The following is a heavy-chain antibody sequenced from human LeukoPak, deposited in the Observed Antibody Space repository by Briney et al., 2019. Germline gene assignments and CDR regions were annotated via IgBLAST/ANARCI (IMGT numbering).Heavy chain of an antibody. D-gene: IGHD5-24*01. Sequence: GSLRLSCTASGFTFGDYAMSWVRQAPGKGLEWVGFIRSKAYGGTTEYAASVKGRFTISRDDSKSIAYLQMNSLKTEDTAVYYCTRDRYNWDYWGQGTLVTVSS. V-gene: IGHV3-49*04. CDR3: TRDRYNWDY. CDR1: GFTFGDYA. CDR2: IRSKAYGGTT. J-gene: IGHJ4*02.